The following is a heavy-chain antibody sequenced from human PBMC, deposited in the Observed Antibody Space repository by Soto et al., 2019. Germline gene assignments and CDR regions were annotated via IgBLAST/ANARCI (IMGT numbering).Heavy chain of an antibody. V-gene: IGHV3-53*04. CDR3: ARATRTYYYDSSGYYYFDY. CDR2: SYSGGST. CDR1: GFTFSSYA. Sequence: GGSLRLSCAASGFTFSSYAMSWVRQVPGKGXXGWVSVSYSGGSTYYADSVKGRFTISRHNSKNTLYLQMNSLRAEDTAVYYCARATRTYYYDSSGYYYFDYWAQGTLVNVSS. J-gene: IGHJ4*02. D-gene: IGHD3-22*01.